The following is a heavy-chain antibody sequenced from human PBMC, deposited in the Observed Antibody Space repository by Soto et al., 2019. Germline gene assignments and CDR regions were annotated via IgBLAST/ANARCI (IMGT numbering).Heavy chain of an antibody. J-gene: IGHJ4*02. CDR2: ISTGGAYM. CDR3: ARVIASPRGAYFDS. Sequence: EVQLVESGGGLVKAGGSLRLFCTASGFTFRNYNMNWVRQAPGKGLEWVSSISTGGAYMFYADSVKGRFTISRDNAQNSLFLQIDSPRAEDTAVYYCARVIASPRGAYFDSWGQGTLVTVSS. V-gene: IGHV3-21*06. D-gene: IGHD2-21*01. CDR1: GFTFRNYN.